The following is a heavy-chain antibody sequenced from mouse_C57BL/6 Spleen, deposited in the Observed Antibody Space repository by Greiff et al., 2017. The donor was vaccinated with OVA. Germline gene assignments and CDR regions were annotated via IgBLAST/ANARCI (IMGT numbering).Heavy chain of an antibody. Sequence: VQLQQSGPELVKPGASVKIPCKASGYTFTDYNMDWVKQSHGKSLEWIGDINPNNGGTNYNQKFKGKATLTVDKSSSTAYMELRSLTSEDTAVYYCARGGYGSRDWYFDVWGTGTTVTVSS. V-gene: IGHV1-18*01. CDR2: INPNNGGT. D-gene: IGHD1-1*01. CDR3: ARGGYGSRDWYFDV. J-gene: IGHJ1*03. CDR1: GYTFTDYN.